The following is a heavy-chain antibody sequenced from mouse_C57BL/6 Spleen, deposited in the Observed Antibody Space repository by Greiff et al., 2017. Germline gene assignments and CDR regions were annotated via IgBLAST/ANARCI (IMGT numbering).Heavy chain of an antibody. V-gene: IGHV2-5*01. CDR3: AKMRYGNLYWYFDV. CDR2: IWRGGST. D-gene: IGHD2-1*01. CDR1: GFSLTSYG. J-gene: IGHJ1*03. Sequence: QVQLQQSGPGLVQPSQSLSITCTVSGFSLTSYGVHWVRQSPGKGLEWLGVIWRGGSTDYNAAFMSRLSITKDNSKSQVFFKMNSLQADDTAIYXCAKMRYGNLYWYFDVWGTGTTVTVSS.